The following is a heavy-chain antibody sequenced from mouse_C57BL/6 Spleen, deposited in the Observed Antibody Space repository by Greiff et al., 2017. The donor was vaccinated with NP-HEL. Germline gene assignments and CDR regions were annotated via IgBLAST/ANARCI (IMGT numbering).Heavy chain of an antibody. J-gene: IGHJ1*03. CDR1: GYTFTGYW. CDR2: ILPGSGST. V-gene: IGHV1-9*01. Sequence: VQLQQSGAELMKPGASVKLSCKATGYTFTGYWIEWVKQRPGHGLEWIGEILPGSGSTNYNEKFKGKATFTADTSSNTAYMKLSSLTTEDSAIYYCARGGPYYYGSRRYGYFDVWGTGTTVTVAS. D-gene: IGHD1-1*01. CDR3: ARGGPYYYGSRRYGYFDV.